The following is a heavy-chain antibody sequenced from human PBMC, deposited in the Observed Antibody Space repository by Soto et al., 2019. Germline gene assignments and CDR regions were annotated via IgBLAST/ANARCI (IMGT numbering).Heavy chain of an antibody. CDR2: IYYSGST. D-gene: IGHD6-13*01. J-gene: IGHJ4*02. CDR1: GGSISSGGYY. Sequence: QVQLQESGPGLVKPSQTLSLTCTVSGGSISSGGYYWSWIRQHPGKGLEWIGYIYYSGSTYYNPSLKSRVTISVDTSKNQFSLKLSSVTAADTAVYFCARVRYSSRSIYYFDYWGQGTLVTVSS. V-gene: IGHV4-31*03. CDR3: ARVRYSSRSIYYFDY.